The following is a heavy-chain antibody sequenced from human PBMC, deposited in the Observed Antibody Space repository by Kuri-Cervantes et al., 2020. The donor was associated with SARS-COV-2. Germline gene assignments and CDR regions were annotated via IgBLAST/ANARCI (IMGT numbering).Heavy chain of an antibody. CDR3: ARDRKAVTYYYYYGMDV. D-gene: IGHD2-21*02. CDR2: ISYDGSNK. Sequence: WGSLTLSCAASGFTFSSYAMHWVRQAPGKGLEWVEVISYDGSNKYYADSVKGRFTISRDTSKNTLYMQMNSLRAEDTAVYYCARDRKAVTYYYYYGMDVWGQGTTVTVSS. V-gene: IGHV3-30*07. J-gene: IGHJ6*02. CDR1: GFTFSSYA.